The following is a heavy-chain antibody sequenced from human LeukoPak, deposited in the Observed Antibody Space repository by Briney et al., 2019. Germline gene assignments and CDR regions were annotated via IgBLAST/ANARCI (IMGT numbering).Heavy chain of an antibody. D-gene: IGHD6-19*01. CDR3: AGSQWLGQRFDP. CDR2: IYYSGST. CDR1: GGSISSYY. Sequence: PSETLSLTCTVSGGSISSYYWSWIRQPPGKGLEWIGYIYYSGSTNYNPSLKSRVTISVDTSKNQFSLKLSSVTAADTAVYYCAGSQWLGQRFDPWGQGTLVTVSS. J-gene: IGHJ5*02. V-gene: IGHV4-59*12.